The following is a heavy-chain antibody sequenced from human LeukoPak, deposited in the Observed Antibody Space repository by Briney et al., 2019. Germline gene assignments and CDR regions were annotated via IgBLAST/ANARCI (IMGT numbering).Heavy chain of an antibody. Sequence: PSETLSLTCTVSGRSISSYYWRWIRQPPGKGLEWIGYIYYSGSTNYNPSLKSRVTISVDTSKNQFSLRLSSVTAADTAVYYCARRYSYRADAFDIWGQGTMVTVSS. J-gene: IGHJ3*02. CDR3: ARRYSYRADAFDI. CDR1: GRSISSYY. V-gene: IGHV4-59*01. CDR2: IYYSGST. D-gene: IGHD5-18*01.